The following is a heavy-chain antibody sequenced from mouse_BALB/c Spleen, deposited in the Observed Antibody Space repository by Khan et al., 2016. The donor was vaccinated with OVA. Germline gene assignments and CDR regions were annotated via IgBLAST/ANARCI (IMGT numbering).Heavy chain of an antibody. CDR2: ISYSGST. D-gene: IGHD2-3*01. J-gene: IGHJ2*01. CDR1: GYSITSDYA. V-gene: IGHV3-2*02. CDR3: AGSIMAN. Sequence: VQLQESGPGLVKPSQSLSLTCTVTGYSITSDYAWNWIRQFPGNKLEWMGYISYSGSTSYYSSLKSRISITRDTSTNQFFLQLNSVTTDDTATYTCAGSIMANWGEGSTLTVSS.